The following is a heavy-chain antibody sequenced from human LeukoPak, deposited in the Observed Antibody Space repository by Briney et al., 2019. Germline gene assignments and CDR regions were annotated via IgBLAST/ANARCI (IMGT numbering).Heavy chain of an antibody. CDR1: GYSFTSYW. Sequence: GESLKISCKGSGYSFTSYWIGWVRQMPGKGLEWMGIIYPGDSDTRYSPSFQGQVTISADKSISTAYLQWSSLKASDTAMYYCARHEYHYDSSGYAYFDYWGQGTLVTVSS. V-gene: IGHV5-51*01. D-gene: IGHD3-22*01. J-gene: IGHJ4*02. CDR2: IYPGDSDT. CDR3: ARHEYHYDSSGYAYFDY.